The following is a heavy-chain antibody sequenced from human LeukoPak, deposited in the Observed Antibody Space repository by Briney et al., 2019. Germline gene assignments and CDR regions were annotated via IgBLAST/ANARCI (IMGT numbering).Heavy chain of an antibody. D-gene: IGHD3-10*01. CDR2: IYYSGST. Sequence: SQTLSLTCTVAGGSISSGGYYWSWIRQHPGKGLEWIGYIYYSGSTYYNPSLKSRVTISVDTSKNQFSLKLSSVTAADTAVYYCARTLWFGELSGPYYFDYWGQGTLVTVSS. J-gene: IGHJ4*02. CDR1: GGSISSGGYY. CDR3: ARTLWFGELSGPYYFDY. V-gene: IGHV4-31*03.